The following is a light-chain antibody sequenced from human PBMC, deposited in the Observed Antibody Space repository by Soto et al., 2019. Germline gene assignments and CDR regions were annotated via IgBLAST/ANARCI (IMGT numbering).Light chain of an antibody. CDR3: LQYHNLWA. J-gene: IGKJ1*01. CDR1: EIIGNW. Sequence: MTQSPSFVSASVGDRITITCRASEIIGNWLAWYQQRPGQAPRLLIYRASTRAPGIPARFSGSGSGTEFTLTISSLQSEDFTVYSCLQYHNLWAFGQGTKVDI. CDR2: RAS. V-gene: IGKV3-15*01.